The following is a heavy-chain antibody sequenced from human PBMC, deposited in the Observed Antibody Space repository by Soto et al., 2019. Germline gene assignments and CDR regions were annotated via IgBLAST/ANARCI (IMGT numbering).Heavy chain of an antibody. CDR2: ISGSGGST. J-gene: IGHJ4*02. CDR1: GFTFSTYA. Sequence: EVPLLESGGGLVQPGGSLRLSCAASGFTFSTYAMTWVRQAPGKGLEWVSAISGSGGSTYPADSVKGRFTISRDSSKNTLYLQMNSLRAEDTAVYYCAKSIGLKSRYFFDYWGQGTLVTVSS. CDR3: AKSIGLKSRYFFDY. D-gene: IGHD2-21*01. V-gene: IGHV3-23*01.